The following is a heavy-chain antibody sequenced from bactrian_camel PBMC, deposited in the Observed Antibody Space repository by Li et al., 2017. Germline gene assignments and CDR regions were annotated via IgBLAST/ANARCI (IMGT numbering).Heavy chain of an antibody. V-gene: IGHV3S1*01. J-gene: IGHJ6*01. CDR2: IYTGGGST. CDR3: AAARRCGRTVAVRSPVADEFAY. Sequence: VQLVESGGGSVQTGESLRLSCAASGFIDSRYCMGWFRQAPGKEREAVAVIYTGGGSTYYDDSVKGRFTISQNNVKNTLYLQMSSLKPEDTAMYYCAAARRCGRTVAVRSPVADEFAYWGQGTQVTVS. CDR1: GFIDSRYC. D-gene: IGHD6*01.